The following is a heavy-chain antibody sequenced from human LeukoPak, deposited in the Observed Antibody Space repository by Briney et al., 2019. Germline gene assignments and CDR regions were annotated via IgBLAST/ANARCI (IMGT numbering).Heavy chain of an antibody. CDR1: GYTFTGYY. CDR2: INPNSGGT. D-gene: IGHD3-16*02. Sequence: ASVKVSCTASGYTFTGYYMHWVRQAPGQGLEWMGWINPNSGGTNYAQKFQGRVTMTRDTSISTAYMELSRLRSDDTAVYYCARPSYHGSAKYYDYVWGSYRFWGQGTLVTVSS. CDR3: ARPSYHGSAKYYDYVWGSYRF. V-gene: IGHV1-2*02. J-gene: IGHJ4*02.